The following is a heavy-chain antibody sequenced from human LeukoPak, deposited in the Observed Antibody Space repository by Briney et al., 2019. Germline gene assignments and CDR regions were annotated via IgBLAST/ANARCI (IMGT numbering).Heavy chain of an antibody. V-gene: IGHV1-24*01. CDR3: ARDHSSSRQLFDY. D-gene: IGHD6-13*01. Sequence: GASVKGSCKVSGYTLTELSIHWVRQAPGKGREWMGGFDSEDGETIYAQKFQGRVTMTEDTSTDTAYVELRSLRSDDTAVYYCARDHSSSRQLFDYWGQGTLVTVSS. J-gene: IGHJ4*02. CDR1: GYTLTELS. CDR2: FDSEDGET.